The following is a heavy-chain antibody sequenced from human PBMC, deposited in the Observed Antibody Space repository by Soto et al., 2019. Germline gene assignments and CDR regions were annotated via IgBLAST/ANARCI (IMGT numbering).Heavy chain of an antibody. CDR1: GFTFSDHY. CDR3: TRSSGTYRYFDL. D-gene: IGHD1-26*01. J-gene: IGHJ2*01. CDR2: TRNKANSYTT. Sequence: EVQLVESGGNLVQPGGSLRLSCAASGFTFSDHYMDWVRQAPGKGLEWVARTRNKANSYTTEYAVSVKGRFTISRDNSQNSLYLQMNSLKTEDTAVYYCTRSSGTYRYFDLWGRGTLVTVSS. V-gene: IGHV3-72*01.